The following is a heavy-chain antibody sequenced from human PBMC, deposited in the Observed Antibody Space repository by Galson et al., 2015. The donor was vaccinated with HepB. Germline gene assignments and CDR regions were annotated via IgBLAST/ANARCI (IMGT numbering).Heavy chain of an antibody. V-gene: IGHV3-48*02. J-gene: IGHJ1*01. D-gene: IGHD6-13*01. CDR1: GFTFSSYS. CDR2: ISSSSNTI. CDR3: AREFSAANTVAEYFQY. Sequence: SLRLSCAASGFTFSSYSMNWVRQAPGKGLEWVSYISSSSNTIYYADSVKGRFTVSRDKNSLYLQMNSLRDDDTAVYYCAREFSAANTVAEYFQYWGQGTLITVSS.